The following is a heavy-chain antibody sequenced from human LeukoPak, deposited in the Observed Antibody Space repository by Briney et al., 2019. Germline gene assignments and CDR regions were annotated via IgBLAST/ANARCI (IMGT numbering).Heavy chain of an antibody. V-gene: IGHV3-33*01. D-gene: IGHD5-18*01. CDR2: IWYDGSNK. CDR3: ARDQDDGYGDY. J-gene: IGHJ4*02. CDR1: GFTFSSYG. Sequence: PGRSLRLSCAASGFTFSSYGMHWVRQAPGKGLEWVAVIWYDGSNKYYADSVKGRFTISRDNSKNTLYLQMNSLRAEDTAVYYCARDQDDGYGDYWGQGTLVTVSS.